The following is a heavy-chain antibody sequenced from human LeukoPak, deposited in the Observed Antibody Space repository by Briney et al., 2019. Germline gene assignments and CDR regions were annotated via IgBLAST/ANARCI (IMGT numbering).Heavy chain of an antibody. D-gene: IGHD1-26*01. CDR2: LTGSGGST. J-gene: IGHJ4*02. CDR3: AKGDTTWELPHDY. V-gene: IGHV3-23*01. CDR1: GFTFSIYA. Sequence: GGSLRLSCATSGFTFSIYAMTWVRQAPGMGLEWVSTLTGSGGSTYYADSVKGRFTISRDNSKNTLSLQMNSLRAEDTAVYYCAKGDTTWELPHDYWGQGTLVTVSS.